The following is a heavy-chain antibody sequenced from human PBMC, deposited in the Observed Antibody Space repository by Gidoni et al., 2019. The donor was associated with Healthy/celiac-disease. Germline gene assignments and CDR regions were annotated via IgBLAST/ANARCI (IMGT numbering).Heavy chain of an antibody. V-gene: IGHV3-23*01. D-gene: IGHD6-13*01. Sequence: EVQLLWSGGGLVKPGGSLILSCAASGFTFSSYAISWVRPAPVTGLELVSASSGSGGSTYYADPVKGRFTIARDNSKNTLYLQMNSLRAEDTAVYSCAKSGGYKKVAAAGRVSWFDPWGQGTLVTVSS. J-gene: IGHJ5*02. CDR3: AKSGGYKKVAAAGRVSWFDP. CDR1: GFTFSSYA. CDR2: SSGSGGST.